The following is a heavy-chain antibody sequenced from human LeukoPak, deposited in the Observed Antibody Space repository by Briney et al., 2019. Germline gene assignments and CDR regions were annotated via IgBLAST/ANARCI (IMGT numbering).Heavy chain of an antibody. CDR2: VSGSGSDT. J-gene: IGHJ4*02. D-gene: IGHD1-26*01. Sequence: GGSPRLSCAASGFTFKNYATNWVRQAPGKGPEWVARVSGSGSDTFYADSVRGRFTISRDNSKNTLYLQMSSLRAEDTATYYCAKDSDIAGCFDYWGPGTPVTVSS. V-gene: IGHV3-23*01. CDR3: AKDSDIAGCFDY. CDR1: GFTFKNYA.